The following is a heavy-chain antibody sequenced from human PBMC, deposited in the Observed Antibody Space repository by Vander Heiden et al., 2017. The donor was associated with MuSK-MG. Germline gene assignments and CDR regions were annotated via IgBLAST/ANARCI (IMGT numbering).Heavy chain of an antibody. D-gene: IGHD3-16*01. CDR1: GFTVSSNY. V-gene: IGHV3-53*01. CDR3: ARATRLRLGELI. CDR2: IYSGGST. Sequence: EVQLVESGGGLIQPGGSLRLSCAASGFTVSSNYMSWVRQAPGKGREWVSGIYSGGSTYYADSVKGRFTISRDNSKNTLYLQMKSLRAEDTAVYYCARATRLRLGELIWGQGTMVTVSS. J-gene: IGHJ3*02.